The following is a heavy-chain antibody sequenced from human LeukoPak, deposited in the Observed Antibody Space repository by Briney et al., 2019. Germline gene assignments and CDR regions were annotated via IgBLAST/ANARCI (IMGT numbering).Heavy chain of an antibody. Sequence: GASVKVSCKASGYTFTSYAMHWVRQAPGQRLEWMGWINAGNGNTKYSQEFQGRVTITRDTSASTAYMELSSLRFEDMAVYYCARGSLLEVDYWGQGTLVTVSS. CDR2: INAGNGNT. D-gene: IGHD2-15*01. V-gene: IGHV1-3*03. CDR3: ARGSLLEVDY. CDR1: GYTFTSYA. J-gene: IGHJ4*02.